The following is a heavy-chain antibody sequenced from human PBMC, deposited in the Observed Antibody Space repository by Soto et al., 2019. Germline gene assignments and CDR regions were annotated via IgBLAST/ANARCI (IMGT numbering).Heavy chain of an antibody. CDR1: GGSISSYY. CDR2: IYYSGST. CDR3: ARDSTRWSGHFADAFDI. V-gene: IGHV4-59*01. D-gene: IGHD3-3*01. J-gene: IGHJ3*02. Sequence: SETLSLTCTVSGGSISSYYLSWIRQPPGKGLEWIGYIYYSGSTNYNPSLKSRVTISVDTSKNQFSLKLSSVTAADTAVYYCARDSTRWSGHFADAFDIWGQGTMVTVSS.